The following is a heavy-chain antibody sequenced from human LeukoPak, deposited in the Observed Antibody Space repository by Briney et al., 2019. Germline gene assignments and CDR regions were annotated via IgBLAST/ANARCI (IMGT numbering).Heavy chain of an antibody. V-gene: IGHV1-69-2*01. Sequence: ASVKVSCKVSGYTFTDYYMHWVQQAPGKGLEWMGLVDPEDGETIYAEKFQGRVTITADTSTDTAYMELSSLRSEDTALYYWATCGGNCVGSPLYMDVWGKGTTVTVSS. D-gene: IGHD4-23*01. CDR1: GYTFTDYY. CDR3: ATCGGNCVGSPLYMDV. CDR2: VDPEDGET. J-gene: IGHJ6*03.